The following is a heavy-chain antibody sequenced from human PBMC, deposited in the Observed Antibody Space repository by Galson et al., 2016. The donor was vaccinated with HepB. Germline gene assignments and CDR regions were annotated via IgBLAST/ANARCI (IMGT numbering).Heavy chain of an antibody. D-gene: IGHD6-19*01. CDR3: GRIRKGGSGRYLFDY. CDR2: ITSSSSHT. CDR1: GFTFSDYY. V-gene: IGHV3-11*06. Sequence: SLRLSCAASGFTFSDYYMSWIRQAPGEGLEWVSYITSSSSHTNYADSVKGRFTISRDNAKNSLFLQMNSLRAEDTAVYYCGRIRKGGSGRYLFDYWGQGTLVTVSS. J-gene: IGHJ4*02.